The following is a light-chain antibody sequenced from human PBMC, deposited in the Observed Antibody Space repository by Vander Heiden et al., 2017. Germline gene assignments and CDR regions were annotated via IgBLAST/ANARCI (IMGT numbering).Light chain of an antibody. Sequence: DIVMTQSPDSLAVSLGEKATIHCKSSQRVLYSSNNANSLDWYRQTPGQPPHLTTYGASTRDSGVSDRFSGRGSGTDFTITISRLHAEDVAVYYCQQYYTTLTFGQGTRLEIK. V-gene: IGKV4-1*01. CDR3: QQYYTTLT. CDR2: GAS. J-gene: IGKJ5*01. CDR1: QRVLYSSNNANS.